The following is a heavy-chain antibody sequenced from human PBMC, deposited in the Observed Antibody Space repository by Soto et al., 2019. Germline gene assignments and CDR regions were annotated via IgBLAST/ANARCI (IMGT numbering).Heavy chain of an antibody. CDR3: ATSRGSGYYDSSGYYYIDRCPGY. J-gene: IGHJ4*02. CDR1: GGSLISYA. V-gene: IGHV1-69*01. CDR2: IIPIFGTA. D-gene: IGHD3-22*01. Sequence: SVKLTCKASGGSLISYAIIWVRQDPGQGLEWMGGIIPIFGTANYAQKFQGRVTITADESTSTAYMELSSLRSEDTAVYYCATSRGSGYYDSSGYYYIDRCPGYWGQGTLVTV.